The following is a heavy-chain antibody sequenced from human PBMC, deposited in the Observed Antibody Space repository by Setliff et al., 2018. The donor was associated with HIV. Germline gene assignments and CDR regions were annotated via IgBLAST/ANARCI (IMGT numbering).Heavy chain of an antibody. V-gene: IGHV1-69-2*01. Sequence: ASVKVSCKASGYTFTSYGISWVRQAPGQGLEWMGRVDPENHQTLYAEKLQGRVTITADTSTDTAYVELSSLGSEDTAVYYCAIGYSHGPNYWGQGTLVTVSS. CDR2: VDPENHQT. D-gene: IGHD5-18*01. CDR3: AIGYSHGPNY. CDR1: GYTFTSYG. J-gene: IGHJ4*02.